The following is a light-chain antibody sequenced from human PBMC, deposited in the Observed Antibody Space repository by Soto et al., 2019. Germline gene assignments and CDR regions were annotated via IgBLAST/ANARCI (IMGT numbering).Light chain of an antibody. CDR2: GAS. V-gene: IGKV3D-15*01. CDR3: QQYNNWPLT. CDR1: QSLSGN. J-gene: IGKJ4*01. Sequence: EILMTQSPASLSVSPGERVTLNCRASQSLSGNLAWYQQKPGQAPRLLIYGASIKATGVPARFVGSGSGLEFALTISSLQSEDFAIYYCQQYNNWPLTFGGGTKVDIK.